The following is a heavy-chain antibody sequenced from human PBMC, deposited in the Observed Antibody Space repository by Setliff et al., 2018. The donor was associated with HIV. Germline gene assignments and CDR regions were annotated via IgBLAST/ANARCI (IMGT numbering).Heavy chain of an antibody. D-gene: IGHD3-22*01. CDR2: ISGSGTET. CDR1: GFTSSDYY. Sequence: GGSLRLSCVASGFTSSDYYMSWVRQAPGKGLEWVSFISGSGTETHYGHAVKGRFTVSRDNRKNAMYLQMNSLRDEDTAVYYCARDLFPYYHDSRPYYPPAYWGQGTLVTVSS. CDR3: ARDLFPYYHDSRPYYPPAY. V-gene: IGHV3-11*04. J-gene: IGHJ4*02.